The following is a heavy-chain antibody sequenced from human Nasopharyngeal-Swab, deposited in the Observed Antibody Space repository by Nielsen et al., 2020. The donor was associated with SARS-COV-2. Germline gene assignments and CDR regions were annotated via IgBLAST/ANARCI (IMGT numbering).Heavy chain of an antibody. J-gene: IGHJ5*02. CDR3: IRERQWFGDSS. CDR1: GFTFSNAW. D-gene: IGHD3-10*01. V-gene: IGHV3-74*01. CDR2: ISGDGSDI. Sequence: GGSLRLSCAASGFTFSNAWMNWVRQAPGKGLVWVSRISGDGSDISYADSVKGRFTISRDNAKNTVYLQMNSLRAEDTAVYYCIRERQWFGDSSWGQGTLVTVSS.